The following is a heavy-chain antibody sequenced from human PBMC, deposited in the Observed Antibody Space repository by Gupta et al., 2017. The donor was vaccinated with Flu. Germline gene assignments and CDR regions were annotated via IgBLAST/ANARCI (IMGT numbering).Heavy chain of an antibody. CDR1: GDSINKYY. CDR3: AKGGSYSWYLDS. Sequence: QVQLQESRPGLVKPSETLSLTCTVSGDSINKYYWSWIRKSPGKGLEWIGCIYPSGSTHYNPSFKSRVAISVDTSKNQFSLVVTSVTAADTAIYYCAKGGSYSWYLDSWGQGILVTVSS. D-gene: IGHD3-10*01. J-gene: IGHJ4*02. CDR2: IYPSGST. V-gene: IGHV4-59*12.